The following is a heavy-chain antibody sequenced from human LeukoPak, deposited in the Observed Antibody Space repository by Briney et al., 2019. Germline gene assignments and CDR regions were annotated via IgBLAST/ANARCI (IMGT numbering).Heavy chain of an antibody. Sequence: GGSLGLSCAASGFTFSSYSMNWVRQAPGKGPEWVAVIWFDGSNKYYADSVKGRFTISRDNSKNTLYLQINSLRAEDTAVYYCARANYGSGSNYYYGLDVWGQGTTVTVSS. CDR1: GFTFSSYS. J-gene: IGHJ6*02. CDR3: ARANYGSGSNYYYGLDV. D-gene: IGHD3-10*01. V-gene: IGHV3-33*08. CDR2: IWFDGSNK.